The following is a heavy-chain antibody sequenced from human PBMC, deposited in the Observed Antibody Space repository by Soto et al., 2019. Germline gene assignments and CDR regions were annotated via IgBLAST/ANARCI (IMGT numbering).Heavy chain of an antibody. V-gene: IGHV1-3*01. Sequence: QVQLVQSGAEVKKPGASVKVSCKASGYTFTSYAMHWVRQAPGQRLEWMGWINAGNGNTKSSQKFQGRVTITRDTSATTAYMELSSLTSEDTPVYSCPRGVSLSSSFDLWGRGTLVTVSS. CDR3: PRGVSLSSSFDL. J-gene: IGHJ2*01. CDR1: GYTFTSYA. CDR2: INAGNGNT.